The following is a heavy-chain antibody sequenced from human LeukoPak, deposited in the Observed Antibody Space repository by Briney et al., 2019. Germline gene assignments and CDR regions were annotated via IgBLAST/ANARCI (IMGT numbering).Heavy chain of an antibody. CDR2: ISGSGGST. J-gene: IGHJ4*02. V-gene: IGHV3-23*01. CDR3: AKALSYGSGPYYFDY. D-gene: IGHD3-10*01. Sequence: GGSLRLSCAASGFTFSSHAMSWVRQAPGKWLEWVSAISGSGGSTYYADSVKGRFTISRDNSKNTLYLQMNSLRAEDTAVYYCAKALSYGSGPYYFDYWGQGTLVTVSS. CDR1: GFTFSSHA.